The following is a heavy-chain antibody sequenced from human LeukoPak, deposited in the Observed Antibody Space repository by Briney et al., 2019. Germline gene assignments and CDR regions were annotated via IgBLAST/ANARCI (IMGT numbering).Heavy chain of an antibody. CDR3: AREVGQQLVPFDY. Sequence: GGSLRLSCAASGFTFSSYSMNWVRQAPGKGLEWVSSISSSSSYIYYADSVEGRFTISRDNAKNSLYLQMNSLRAEDTAVYYCAREVGQQLVPFDYWGQGTLVTVSP. D-gene: IGHD6-13*01. CDR2: ISSSSSYI. J-gene: IGHJ4*02. CDR1: GFTFSSYS. V-gene: IGHV3-21*01.